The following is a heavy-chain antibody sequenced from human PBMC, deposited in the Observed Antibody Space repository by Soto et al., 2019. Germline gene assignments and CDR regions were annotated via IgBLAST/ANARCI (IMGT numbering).Heavy chain of an antibody. CDR1: GDSISSSTYF. Sequence: PSETLSLTCTVSGDSISSSTYFWGWVRQPPGKGLEWIGSIYYSGRTYYNPSLKSRVTISVDTSKNQFSLKLSSVTAADTAVYYCARVFSDSSSFFDPWGQGTLVTVSS. CDR2: IYYSGRT. D-gene: IGHD6-13*01. V-gene: IGHV4-39*07. J-gene: IGHJ5*02. CDR3: ARVFSDSSSFFDP.